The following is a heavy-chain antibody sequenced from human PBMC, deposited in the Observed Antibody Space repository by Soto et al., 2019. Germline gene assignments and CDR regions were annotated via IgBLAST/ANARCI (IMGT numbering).Heavy chain of an antibody. Sequence: ASVKVSCKASGYTFTGYYMHWVRQAPGQGLEWMGWINPNSGGTNYAQKFQGRVTMTRDTSISTAYMELSRLRSDDTAVYYCARDLTPSAVTRYYYYYGMDVWGQGTTVTVSS. CDR1: GYTFTGYY. J-gene: IGHJ6*02. D-gene: IGHD6-19*01. V-gene: IGHV1-2*02. CDR3: ARDLTPSAVTRYYYYYGMDV. CDR2: INPNSGGT.